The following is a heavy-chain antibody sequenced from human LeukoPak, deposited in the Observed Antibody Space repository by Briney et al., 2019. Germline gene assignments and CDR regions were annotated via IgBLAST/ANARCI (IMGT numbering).Heavy chain of an antibody. Sequence: SETLSLTCTVSGGSISSYNWNWIRQPPGEGLEWIGSVYYSGSTNYNPSLKSRVTISVDTSKNQFSLKLSSVTAADTAVYYCARLHDYGGKNFDYWGQGTLVTVSS. V-gene: IGHV4-59*08. J-gene: IGHJ4*02. CDR3: ARLHDYGGKNFDY. CDR1: GGSISSYN. CDR2: VYYSGST. D-gene: IGHD4-23*01.